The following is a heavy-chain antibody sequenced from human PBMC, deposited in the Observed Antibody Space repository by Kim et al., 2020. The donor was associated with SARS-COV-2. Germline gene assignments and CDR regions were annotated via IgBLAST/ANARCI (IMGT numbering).Heavy chain of an antibody. Sequence: SETLSLTCAVYGGSFSGYYWSWIRQPPGKGLEWIGEINHSGSTNYNPSLKSRVTISVDTSKNQFSLKLSSVTAADTAVYYCARGLPSLLWFGGAGKYYFDYWGQGTLVTVSS. D-gene: IGHD3-10*01. V-gene: IGHV4-34*01. CDR2: INHSGST. J-gene: IGHJ4*02. CDR1: GGSFSGYY. CDR3: ARGLPSLLWFGGAGKYYFDY.